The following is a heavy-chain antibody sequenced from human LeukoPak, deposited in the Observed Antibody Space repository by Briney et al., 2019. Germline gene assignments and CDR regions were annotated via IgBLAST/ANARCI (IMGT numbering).Heavy chain of an antibody. CDR1: GYSISSGYY. J-gene: IGHJ4*02. D-gene: IGHD4-11*01. CDR2: IYHSGST. CDR3: AREGGYSNFDFDY. Sequence: PSETLSLTCTVSGYSISSGYYWGWIRQPPGKGLEWIGSIYHSGSTYYNPSLKSRVTISVDTSKNQFSLKLSSVTAADTAVYYCAREGGYSNFDFDYWGQGTLVTVSS. V-gene: IGHV4-38-2*02.